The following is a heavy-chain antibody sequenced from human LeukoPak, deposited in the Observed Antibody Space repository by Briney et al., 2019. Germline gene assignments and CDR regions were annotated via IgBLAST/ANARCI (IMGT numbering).Heavy chain of an antibody. Sequence: SVKVSCKASGGTFSSYAISWVRQAPGQGLEWIGGIIPIFGTANYAQKFQGRVTITADESTSTAYRELSSLRSEDTAVYYCARVEYYDFWSGYYTGVGAFDIWGQGTMVTVSS. J-gene: IGHJ3*02. CDR3: ARVEYYDFWSGYYTGVGAFDI. CDR2: IIPIFGTA. D-gene: IGHD3-3*01. V-gene: IGHV1-69*13. CDR1: GGTFSSYA.